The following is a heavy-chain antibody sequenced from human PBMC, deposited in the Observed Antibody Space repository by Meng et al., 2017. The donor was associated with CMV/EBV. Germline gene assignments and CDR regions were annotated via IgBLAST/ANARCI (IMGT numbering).Heavy chain of an antibody. CDR3: ARGGGGEWELLHYFDY. Sequence: QGPLPVWGAGLLNSSETLSLTCAVYGGSFSGYYWSWIRQPPGKGLEVIGEINHSGSTNYNPSLKSRVTISVDTSKNQFSLKLSSVTAADTAVYYCARGGGGEWELLHYFDYWGQGTLVTVSS. CDR1: GGSFSGYY. CDR2: INHSGST. D-gene: IGHD1-26*01. V-gene: IGHV4-34*01. J-gene: IGHJ4*02.